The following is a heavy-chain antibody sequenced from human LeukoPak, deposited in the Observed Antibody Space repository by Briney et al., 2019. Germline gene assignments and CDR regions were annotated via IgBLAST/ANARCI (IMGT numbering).Heavy chain of an antibody. CDR2: IVGDGTT. CDR3: AXXXXXXXXXXXXDY. Sequence: GGSLRLSCAASGFIFSTHALSWVRQAPGKGLEWVSGIVGDGTTYYADSVRGRFIVSRDQSKNTVFLRMNSLRAEDTAVYYCAXXXXXXXXXXXXDYWGQGAPVIVSS. V-gene: IGHV3-23*01. CDR1: GFIFSTHA. J-gene: IGHJ4*02.